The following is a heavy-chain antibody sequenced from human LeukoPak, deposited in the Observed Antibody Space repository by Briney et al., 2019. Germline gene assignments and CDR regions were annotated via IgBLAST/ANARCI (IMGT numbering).Heavy chain of an antibody. V-gene: IGHV3-30-3*01. D-gene: IGHD5-18*01. J-gene: IGHJ4*02. CDR2: ISYDGSNK. CDR3: ARSDTAMVSARGDY. CDR1: GFTPSSYA. Sequence: PGGALRLSCAPSGFTPSSYAMHTVREAPGKGLEWVADISYDGSNKYYADSVKGRFTISTDNFKSTLYLQMNTLRAEDTAVYYWARSDTAMVSARGDYWGQGALVTVSS.